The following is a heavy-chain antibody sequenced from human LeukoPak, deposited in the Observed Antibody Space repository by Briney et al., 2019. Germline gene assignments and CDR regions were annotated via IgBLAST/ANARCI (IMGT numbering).Heavy chain of an antibody. V-gene: IGHV3-15*01. CDR2: IKSKTDGGTT. CDR3: TTAMWVVPAAIEDC. CDR1: GFTFSNAW. Sequence: GGSLRLSCAASGFTFSNAWMSWVRQAPGKGLEWVGRIKSKTDGGTTDYAAPVKGRFTISRDDSKNTLYLQMNSLKTEDTAVYYCTTAMWVVPAAIEDCWGQGTLVTVSS. J-gene: IGHJ4*02. D-gene: IGHD2-2*02.